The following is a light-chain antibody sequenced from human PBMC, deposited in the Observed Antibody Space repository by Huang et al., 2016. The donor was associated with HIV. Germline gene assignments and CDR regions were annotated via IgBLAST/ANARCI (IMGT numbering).Light chain of an antibody. V-gene: IGKV3-11*01. J-gene: IGKJ2*01. CDR3: QQRADRPT. CDR1: QSVASY. CDR2: DTS. Sequence: EIVLTQSPATLSLSPGARATLSCRASQSVASYLVWYQQKPGQAPRLLIYDTSTRAPGIPARFSGSGSGTDFTLTISGLEPEDFAVYYCQQRADRPTFGQGTRLEI.